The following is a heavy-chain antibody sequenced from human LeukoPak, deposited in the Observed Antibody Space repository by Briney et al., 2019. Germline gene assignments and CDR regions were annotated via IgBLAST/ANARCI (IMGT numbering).Heavy chain of an antibody. V-gene: IGHV3-23*01. CDR2: ISFSGANS. D-gene: IGHD5-24*01. CDR1: GFTFTTYS. Sequence: PGGSLRLSCVASGFTFTTYSMAWVRQAPGKGLDWVSLISFSGANSYYADSVKGRFTISRDNSKDTLFLQMNSLRAEDTAIYYCARDIQLSTWGRGTMVTVSS. CDR3: ARDIQLST. J-gene: IGHJ3*01.